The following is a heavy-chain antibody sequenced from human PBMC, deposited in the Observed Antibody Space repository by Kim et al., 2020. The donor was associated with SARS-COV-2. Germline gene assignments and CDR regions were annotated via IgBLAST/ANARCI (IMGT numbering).Heavy chain of an antibody. V-gene: IGHV4-34*01. J-gene: IGHJ4*02. CDR1: GGSFSGYY. D-gene: IGHD6-19*01. Sequence: SETLSLTCAVYGGSFSGYYWSWIRQPPGKGLEWIGEINHSGSTNYNPSLKSRVTISVDTSKNQFSLKLSSVTAADTAVYYCARVFLGIAVAGYDYWGQGTLVTVSS. CDR2: INHSGST. CDR3: ARVFLGIAVAGYDY.